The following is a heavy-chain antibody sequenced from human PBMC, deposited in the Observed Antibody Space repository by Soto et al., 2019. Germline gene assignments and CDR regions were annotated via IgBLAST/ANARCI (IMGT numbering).Heavy chain of an antibody. CDR2: IIPIFGTA. CDR3: ARIAIVVVPAAYYYYGMDV. V-gene: IGHV1-69*13. J-gene: IGHJ6*02. Sequence: SVKVSCKASGGTSSSYAISWVRQAPGQGLEWMGGIIPIFGTANYAQKFQGRVTITADESTSTAYMELSSLRSEDTAVYYCARIAIVVVPAAYYYYGMDVWGQGTTVTVPS. CDR1: GGTSSSYA. D-gene: IGHD2-2*01.